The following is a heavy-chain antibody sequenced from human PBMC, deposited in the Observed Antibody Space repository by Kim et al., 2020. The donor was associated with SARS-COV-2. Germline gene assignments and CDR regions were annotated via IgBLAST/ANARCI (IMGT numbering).Heavy chain of an antibody. Sequence: GESLKISCKGSGYSFTSYWISWVRQMPGKGLEWMGRIDPSDSYTNYSPSFQGHVTISADKSISTAYLQWSSLKASDTAMYYCARGHGDPYYYYGMDVWGQGTTVTVSS. CDR3: ARGHGDPYYYYGMDV. D-gene: IGHD4-17*01. V-gene: IGHV5-10-1*01. J-gene: IGHJ6*02. CDR1: GYSFTSYW. CDR2: IDPSDSYT.